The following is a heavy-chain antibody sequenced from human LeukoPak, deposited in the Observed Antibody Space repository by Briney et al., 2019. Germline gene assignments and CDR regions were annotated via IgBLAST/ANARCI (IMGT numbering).Heavy chain of an antibody. CDR3: AKDVWWSVS. CDR2: ISANGVDT. Sequence: PGGSLRFSCVASGFTFSNHAMTWVRQAPGKGLEWVSAISANGVDTFCAPSVKGRFTISRDNSKNTLYLQINSLRAEDTAIYYCAKDVWWSVSWGQGTLVTVSS. CDR1: GFTFSNHA. J-gene: IGHJ5*02. V-gene: IGHV3-23*01. D-gene: IGHD2-8*02.